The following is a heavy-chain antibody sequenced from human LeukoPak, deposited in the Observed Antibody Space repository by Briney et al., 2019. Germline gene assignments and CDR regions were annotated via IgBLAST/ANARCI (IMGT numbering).Heavy chain of an antibody. CDR2: INHSGST. Sequence: SETLSLTCAVYGGSFSGYYWSWIRQPPGRGLEWIGEINHSGSTNYNPSLKSRVTISVDTSKNQFSLKLSSVTAADTAVYYCARGRTRNYYMDVWGKGTTVTVSS. CDR1: GGSFSGYY. CDR3: ARGRTRNYYMDV. V-gene: IGHV4-34*01. D-gene: IGHD2-2*01. J-gene: IGHJ6*03.